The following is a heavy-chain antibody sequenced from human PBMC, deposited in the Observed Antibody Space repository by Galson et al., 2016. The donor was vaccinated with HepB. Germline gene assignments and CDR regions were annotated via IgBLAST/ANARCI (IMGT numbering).Heavy chain of an antibody. Sequence: SVKVSCKASAYTFTNYAIHWVRQAPGQGLEWMGWVIPGNGDTKYSQTFQGRATFARDTSANTAYIELSSLRSEDTAVYYCAREGNYYTLDYWGQGTLVTVSS. J-gene: IGHJ4*02. CDR3: AREGNYYTLDY. CDR2: VIPGNGDT. CDR1: AYTFTNYA. D-gene: IGHD1-26*01. V-gene: IGHV1-3*01.